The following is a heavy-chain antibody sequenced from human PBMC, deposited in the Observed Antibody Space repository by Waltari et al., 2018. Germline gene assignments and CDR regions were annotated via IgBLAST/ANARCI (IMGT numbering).Heavy chain of an antibody. CDR2: ISGSGGST. CDR3: AKPIHHYYEPGDAFDI. J-gene: IGHJ3*02. V-gene: IGHV3-23*04. Sequence: EVQLVESGGGLVQPGGSLRLSCAASGFTFSSYAMSWVRQAPGKGLEWVSAISGSGGSTYYADSVKGRFTISRDNSKNTLYLQMNSLRAEDTAVYYCAKPIHHYYEPGDAFDIWGQGTMVTVSS. D-gene: IGHD3-22*01. CDR1: GFTFSSYA.